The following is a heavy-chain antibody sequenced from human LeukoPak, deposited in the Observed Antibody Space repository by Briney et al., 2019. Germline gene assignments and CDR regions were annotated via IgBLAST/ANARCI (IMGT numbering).Heavy chain of an antibody. V-gene: IGHV3-30*04. J-gene: IGHJ4*02. CDR1: GFTFSSYA. CDR2: ISYDGSNK. D-gene: IGHD5-18*01. CDR3: ARKPSGDSYGYPPDY. Sequence: SGGSLRLSCAASGFTFSSYAMHWVRQAPGKGLEWVAVISYDGSNKYYADSVKGRFTISRDNSKNTLYLQMNSLRAEDTAVYYCARKPSGDSYGYPPDYWGQGTLVTVSS.